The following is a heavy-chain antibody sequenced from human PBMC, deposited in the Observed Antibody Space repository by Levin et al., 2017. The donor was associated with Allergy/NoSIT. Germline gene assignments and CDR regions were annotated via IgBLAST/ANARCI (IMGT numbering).Heavy chain of an antibody. CDR2: ISNDGSNT. Sequence: LSLTCAASGFTFTNYAMHWVRQAPGKGLEWVAAISNDGSNTYYADSMKGRFTISRDTSKNTLYLQMNRLRAEDTALYYCVKESPYSIASHHWFDPWGQGTLVTVSS. CDR3: VKESPYSIASHHWFDP. D-gene: IGHD1-26*01. V-gene: IGHV3-30*18. J-gene: IGHJ5*02. CDR1: GFTFTNYA.